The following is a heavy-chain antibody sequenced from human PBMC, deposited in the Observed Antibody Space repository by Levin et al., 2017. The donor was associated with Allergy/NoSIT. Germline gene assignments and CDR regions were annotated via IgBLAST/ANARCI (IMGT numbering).Heavy chain of an antibody. V-gene: IGHV3-33*01. CDR1: GFTFSSYG. D-gene: IGHD3-16*02. Sequence: GESLKISCAASGFTFSSYGMHWVRQAPGKGLEWVAVIWYDGSNKYYADSVKGRFTISRDNSKNTLYLQMNSLRAEDTAVYYCARATGTHYDYVWGSYRPVYFDYWGQGTLVTVSS. CDR2: IWYDGSNK. CDR3: ARATGTHYDYVWGSYRPVYFDY. J-gene: IGHJ4*02.